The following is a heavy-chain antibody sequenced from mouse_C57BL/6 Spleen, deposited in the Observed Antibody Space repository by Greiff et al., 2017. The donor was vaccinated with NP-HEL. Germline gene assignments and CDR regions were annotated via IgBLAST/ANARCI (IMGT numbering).Heavy chain of an antibody. CDR1: GYTFTSYW. Sequence: VKLQQPGAELVMPGASVKLSCKASGYTFTSYWMHWVKQRPGQGLEWIGEIDPSDSYTNYNQKFKGKSTLTVDKSSSTAYMQLSSLTSEDSAVYYCARWGDYDERFAYWGQGTLVTVSA. CDR2: IDPSDSYT. CDR3: ARWGDYDERFAY. J-gene: IGHJ3*01. V-gene: IGHV1-69*01. D-gene: IGHD2-4*01.